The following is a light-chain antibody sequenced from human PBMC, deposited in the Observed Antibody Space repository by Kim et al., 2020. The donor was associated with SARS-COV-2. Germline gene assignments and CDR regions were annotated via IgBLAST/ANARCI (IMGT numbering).Light chain of an antibody. Sequence: AWGQTERNTCQGDSLRSYYASWYQQKPGQAPVLVIYGKNNRPSGIPDRFSGSSSGNTASLTITGAQAEDEADYYCNSRDSSGNHLVFGGGTQLTVL. J-gene: IGLJ3*02. CDR2: GKN. CDR1: SLRSYY. V-gene: IGLV3-19*01. CDR3: NSRDSSGNHLV.